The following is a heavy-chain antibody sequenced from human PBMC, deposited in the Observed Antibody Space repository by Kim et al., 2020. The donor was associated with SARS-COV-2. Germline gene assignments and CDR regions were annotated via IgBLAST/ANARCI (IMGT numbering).Heavy chain of an antibody. CDR3: ARQHRGWLELGPAYFD. CDR2: IYYSGST. CDR1: GGSISSSSYY. Sequence: SETLSLTCTVSGGSISSSSYYWGWIRQPPGKGLEWIGSIYYSGSTYYNGSLKSRVTISVDTSKNQFSLKLSSVTAADTAVYYCARQHRGWLELGPAYFD. J-gene: IGHJ4*01. D-gene: IGHD1-7*01. V-gene: IGHV4-39*01.